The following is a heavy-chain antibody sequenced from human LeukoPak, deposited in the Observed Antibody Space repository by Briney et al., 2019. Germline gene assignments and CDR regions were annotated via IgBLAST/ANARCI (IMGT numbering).Heavy chain of an antibody. Sequence: PGGSLRLPCAASGFTFSNYAMTWVRQTPEKGLEWVSAMSGDGDYTYYTDSVRGRFTSFRDNSKNTLFLQMNSLRAEDTAIYFCAKNYANFRPFYDYWGQGIRVIVSS. CDR1: GFTFSNYA. D-gene: IGHD3-9*01. CDR2: MSGDGDYT. J-gene: IGHJ4*02. CDR3: AKNYANFRPFYDY. V-gene: IGHV3-23*01.